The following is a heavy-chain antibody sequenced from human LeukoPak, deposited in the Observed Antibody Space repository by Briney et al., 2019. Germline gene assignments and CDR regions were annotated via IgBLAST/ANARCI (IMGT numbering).Heavy chain of an antibody. D-gene: IGHD6-19*01. J-gene: IGHJ3*02. V-gene: IGHV3-64*01. CDR1: GFTFSTYA. Sequence: GSLRLSCAASGFTFSTYAMHWVRQAPGKGLEYVSAISSNGVSTSYANSVKGRFTISRDNSKNTLFLQMGSLRAEDMAVYYCAREAPVAAGSDAFDIWGQGTMVTVSS. CDR3: AREAPVAAGSDAFDI. CDR2: ISSNGVST.